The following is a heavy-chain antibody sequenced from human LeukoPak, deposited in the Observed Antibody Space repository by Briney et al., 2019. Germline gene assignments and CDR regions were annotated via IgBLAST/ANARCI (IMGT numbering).Heavy chain of an antibody. J-gene: IGHJ5*02. CDR1: GFTFSSYG. Sequence: GGSLRLSCAASGFTFSSYGMSWVRQAPGKGLEWVSTISGTGGRTSYADSVKGRFTISRDNSKNTVYLQMNSLRAEDTAVYYYAKSGYSSSWSNAAVYNWFDPWGQGTLVIVSS. CDR2: ISGTGGRT. V-gene: IGHV3-23*01. D-gene: IGHD6-13*01. CDR3: AKSGYSSSWSNAAVYNWFDP.